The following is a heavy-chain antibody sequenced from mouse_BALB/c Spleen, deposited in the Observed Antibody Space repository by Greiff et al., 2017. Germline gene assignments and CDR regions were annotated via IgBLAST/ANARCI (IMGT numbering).Heavy chain of an antibody. Sequence: LQQPGSELVRPGASVKLSCKASGYTFTSYLMHWVKQRPGQGLEWIGNIYPGSGSTNYDEKFKSKATLTVDTSSSTAYMQLSSLTSEDSAVYYCTRLGVRRAMDYWGQGTSVTVSS. V-gene: IGHV1S22*01. CDR3: TRLGVRRAMDY. CDR1: GYTFTSYL. D-gene: IGHD2-14*01. CDR2: IYPGSGST. J-gene: IGHJ4*01.